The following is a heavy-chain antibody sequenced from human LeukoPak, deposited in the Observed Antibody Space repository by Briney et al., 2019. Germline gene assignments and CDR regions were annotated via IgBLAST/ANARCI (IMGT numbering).Heavy chain of an antibody. CDR1: GYTFTSYG. D-gene: IGHD2-21*02. J-gene: IGHJ4*02. CDR2: ISAYNSNT. V-gene: IGHV1-18*01. Sequence: ASVKVPCKASGYTFTSYGISWVRQAPGQGLEWMGWISAYNSNTNYAQKLQGRVTMTTDTSTSTAYMELRSLRSDDTAVYYCARTPYCGGDCMGPFDYWGQGTLVTVSS. CDR3: ARTPYCGGDCMGPFDY.